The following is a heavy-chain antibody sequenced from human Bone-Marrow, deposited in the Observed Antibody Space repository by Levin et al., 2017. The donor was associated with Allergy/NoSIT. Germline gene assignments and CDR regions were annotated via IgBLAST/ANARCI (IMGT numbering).Heavy chain of an antibody. Sequence: GGSLRLSCAASGFSFNNYWMHWVRQVPGKGPVWVSRINIDGSSTDYADSVKGRFTISRDNAKNTLSLQMNSLRAEDTAVYYCARDSSGHYYVAYNWFDHWGQGTLVTVSS. D-gene: IGHD1-26*01. J-gene: IGHJ5*02. CDR2: INIDGSST. CDR1: GFSFNNYW. CDR3: ARDSSGHYYVAYNWFDH. V-gene: IGHV3-74*01.